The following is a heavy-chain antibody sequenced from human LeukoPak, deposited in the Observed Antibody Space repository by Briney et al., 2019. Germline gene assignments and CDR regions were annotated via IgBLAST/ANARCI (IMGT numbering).Heavy chain of an antibody. J-gene: IGHJ6*03. CDR3: AKSHAVRAYYMDV. CDR1: GFTFSNYA. CDR2: ISGSGGST. V-gene: IGHV3-23*01. Sequence: GGSLRLSCAASGFTFSNYAMSWVRQAPGKGLEWVSAISGSGGSTYYADSVKSRFTISRDNSKNTLYLQMNSLRAEDTAVYYCAKSHAVRAYYMDVWGKGTTVTVSS.